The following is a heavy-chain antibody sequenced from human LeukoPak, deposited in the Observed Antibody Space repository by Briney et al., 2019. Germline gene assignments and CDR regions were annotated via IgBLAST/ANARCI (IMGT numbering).Heavy chain of an antibody. CDR2: IYSDGRT. Sequence: GGSLRLSCAASGFTVSNKYMTWVRQAPGKGLEWVSLIYSDGRTYYADSVKGRCTISRDNSKNTLYLQMNSLRAEDTAVYYCAREVTMIVVALDYWGQGTLVTVSS. CDR3: AREVTMIVVALDY. CDR1: GFTVSNKY. J-gene: IGHJ4*02. D-gene: IGHD3-22*01. V-gene: IGHV3-53*01.